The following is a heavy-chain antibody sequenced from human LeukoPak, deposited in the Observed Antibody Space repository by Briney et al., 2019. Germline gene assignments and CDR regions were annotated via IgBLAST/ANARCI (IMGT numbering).Heavy chain of an antibody. CDR2: IYYSGST. J-gene: IGHJ4*02. D-gene: IGHD2-21*02. Sequence: SETLSLSCTVSGGSISSYYWSWIRQPPRKGLESIGYIYYSGSTNYNPSLKSRVTMSVDTSKNQFSLKLSSVTAADTAVYYCARDLMINCGGDCYSFDYWGQGTLVTVSS. CDR3: ARDLMINCGGDCYSFDY. V-gene: IGHV4-59*12. CDR1: GGSISSYY.